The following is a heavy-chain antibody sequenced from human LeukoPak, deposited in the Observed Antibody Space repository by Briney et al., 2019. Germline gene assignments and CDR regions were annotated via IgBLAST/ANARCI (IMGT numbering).Heavy chain of an antibody. CDR3: AKDGKLWFGELLCYFDY. Sequence: GGSLRLSCAASGFTFDDYGMSWVRQAPGKGLEWVSGISDDSGSTYYADSVRGRFTISRDNSKNTLYLQMNSLRVEDTAIYYCAKDGKLWFGELLCYFDYWGQGTLVTVSS. V-gene: IGHV3-23*01. J-gene: IGHJ4*02. CDR2: ISDDSGST. D-gene: IGHD3-10*01. CDR1: GFTFDDYG.